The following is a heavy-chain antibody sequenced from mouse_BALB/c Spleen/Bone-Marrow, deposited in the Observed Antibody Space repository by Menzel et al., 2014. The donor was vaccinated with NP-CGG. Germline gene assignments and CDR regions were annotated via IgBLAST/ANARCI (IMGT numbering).Heavy chain of an antibody. CDR3: ARPGWGNYVFVY. V-gene: IGHV4-1*02. CDR2: INPDSSTI. D-gene: IGHD2-1*01. J-gene: IGHJ3*01. Sequence: EVKLVDSGGGLVQPGGSLKLSCVASGFDFSRYWMSWVRQAPGKGLEWIGEINPDSSTINYTPSLKDKFIISRDNAKNTLYLQMSKVRSEDTALYYCARPGWGNYVFVYWGQGTLVTVST. CDR1: GFDFSRYW.